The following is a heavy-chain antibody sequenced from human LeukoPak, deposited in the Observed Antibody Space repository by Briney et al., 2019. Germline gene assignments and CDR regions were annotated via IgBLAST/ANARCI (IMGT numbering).Heavy chain of an antibody. J-gene: IGHJ6*04. D-gene: IGHD2-15*01. Sequence: GASVKVSCKASGYTFTSYGISWVRQAPGQGLEWMGWISAYNGNTNYAQKLQGRVTMTTDTSTSTAYMEMRSLRSDDTAVYYCARDTYCSGGSCYQQSSYYGMDVWGKGTTVTVSS. CDR3: ARDTYCSGGSCYQQSSYYGMDV. CDR2: ISAYNGNT. V-gene: IGHV1-18*04. CDR1: GYTFTSYG.